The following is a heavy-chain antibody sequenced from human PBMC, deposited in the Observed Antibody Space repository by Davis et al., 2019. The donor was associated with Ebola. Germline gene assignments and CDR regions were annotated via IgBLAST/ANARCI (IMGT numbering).Heavy chain of an antibody. D-gene: IGHD3-3*01. CDR3: ARVAGYYDFWSGCGY. V-gene: IGHV3-30-3*01. J-gene: IGHJ4*02. CDR1: GFTFSSYA. CDR2: ISYDGSNK. Sequence: GESLKISCAASGFTFSSYAMHWVRQAPGKGLEWVAVISYDGSNKYYADSVKGRFTISRDNSKKTLYLQMNSLRAEDTAVYYCARVAGYYDFWSGCGYWGQGTLVTVSS.